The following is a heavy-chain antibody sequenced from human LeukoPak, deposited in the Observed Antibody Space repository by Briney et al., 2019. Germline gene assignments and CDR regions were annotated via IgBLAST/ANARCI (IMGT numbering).Heavy chain of an antibody. CDR1: GDSISNYF. CDR3: ARHVDGGDYPPDH. V-gene: IGHV4-4*09. D-gene: IGHD4-17*01. J-gene: IGHJ4*02. Sequence: SETLSLTCTVSGDSISNYFWSWFRQPPGKGLEWIAYIRTSGSTNYNPSLQSRVTISGDPSKNQLSLRLNSVPAADTAVYYCARHVDGGDYPPDHWGRGTLVTVSS. CDR2: IRTSGST.